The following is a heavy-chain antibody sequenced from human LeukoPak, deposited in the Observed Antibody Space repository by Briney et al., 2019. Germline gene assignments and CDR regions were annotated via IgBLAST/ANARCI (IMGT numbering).Heavy chain of an antibody. CDR1: GFTFSTYI. D-gene: IGHD3-10*01. V-gene: IGHV3-23*01. J-gene: IGHJ3*02. CDR2: ISGSGDNI. Sequence: HPGGSLRLSCAASGFTFSTYIISWVRQAPGKGLEWVSAISGSGDNIYYTDSVKGRFTVSRDNSKNTLYLQMNSLRTEDTAVYYCAKDRAFVSGAGAFDIWGQGTKVTVS. CDR3: AKDRAFVSGAGAFDI.